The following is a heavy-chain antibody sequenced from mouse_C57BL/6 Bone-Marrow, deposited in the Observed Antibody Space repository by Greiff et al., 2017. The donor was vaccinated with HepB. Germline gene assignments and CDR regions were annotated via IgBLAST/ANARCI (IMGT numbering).Heavy chain of an antibody. CDR1: GFSLTSYG. CDR2: IWGGGST. V-gene: IGHV2-9*01. D-gene: IGHD2-10*01. J-gene: IGHJ4*01. Sequence: VQRRRAGPGLVAPARSVSVTCTVSGFSLTSYGVDWVRQPPGKGLEWLGVIWGGGSTNYNSALMSRLSISKDNSKSQVFLKMNSLQTDDTAMYYCAKQTYYGNYKAGYAMDYWGQGTSVTVSS. CDR3: AKQTYYGNYKAGYAMDY.